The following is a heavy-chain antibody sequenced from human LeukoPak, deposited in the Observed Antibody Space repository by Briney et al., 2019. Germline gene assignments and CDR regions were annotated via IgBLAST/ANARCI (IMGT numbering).Heavy chain of an antibody. CDR2: IYYSGST. D-gene: IGHD6-13*01. CDR1: GGSISSGGYY. CDR3: ARGRIVAAPRSNYFDY. Sequence: SETLSLTCTVSGGSISSGGYYWSWIRQHPGKGLEWIGYIYYSGSTYYNPSLKSRVTISVDTSKNQFSLKLSSVTAADTAVYYCARGRIVAAPRSNYFDYWGQGTLVTVSS. J-gene: IGHJ4*02. V-gene: IGHV4-31*03.